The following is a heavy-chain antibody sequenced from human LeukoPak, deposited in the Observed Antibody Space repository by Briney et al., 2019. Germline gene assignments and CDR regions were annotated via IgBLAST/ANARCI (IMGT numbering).Heavy chain of an antibody. CDR1: GFSFSSSW. J-gene: IGHJ4*02. D-gene: IGHD5-18*01. CDR3: ARGKYSYGPFDY. CDR2: INSDGTST. Sequence: GGSLRLSCAASGFSFSSSWMHWVRQAPGKGLVGVSRINSDGTSTSYADSVKGRFTISRDNAKNTLYLQMNSLRADDTAVYYCARGKYSYGPFDYWGQGTLVTVSS. V-gene: IGHV3-74*01.